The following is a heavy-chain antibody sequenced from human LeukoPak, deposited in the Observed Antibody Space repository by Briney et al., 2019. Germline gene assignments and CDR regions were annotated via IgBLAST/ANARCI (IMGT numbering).Heavy chain of an antibody. CDR1: GYTFTSYD. V-gene: IGHV1-8*01. Sequence: ASVKVSCKASGYTFTSYDINWVRQATGQGLEWMGWMNPNSGNTGYAQKFQGRVTMTRNTSISTAYMELSRLRSDDTAVYYCARSREYYDFWSGYSLQLYYFDYWGQGTLVTVSS. CDR2: MNPNSGNT. D-gene: IGHD3-3*01. J-gene: IGHJ4*02. CDR3: ARSREYYDFWSGYSLQLYYFDY.